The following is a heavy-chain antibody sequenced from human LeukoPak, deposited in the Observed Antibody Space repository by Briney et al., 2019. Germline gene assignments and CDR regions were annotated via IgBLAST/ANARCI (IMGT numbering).Heavy chain of an antibody. CDR3: ARAGSSSWSDFDY. Sequence: GGSLRLSRAASGFTFSSYAMHWVRQAPGKGLEYVSAISSNGGSTYYANSVKGRFTISRDNSKNTLYLQMGSLRAEDMAVYYCARAGSSSWSDFDYWGQGTLVTVSS. D-gene: IGHD6-13*01. J-gene: IGHJ4*02. V-gene: IGHV3-64*01. CDR2: ISSNGGST. CDR1: GFTFSSYA.